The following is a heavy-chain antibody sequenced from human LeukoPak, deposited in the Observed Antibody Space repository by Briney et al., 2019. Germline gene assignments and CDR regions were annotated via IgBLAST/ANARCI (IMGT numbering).Heavy chain of an antibody. Sequence: SETLSLTCTVSGGSISSSSYYWGWIRQPPGKGLEWIRSIYYSGSTYYNPSLKSRVTISVDTSKNQFSLKLSSVTAADTAVYYCARENSGSYLGWFDPWGQGTLVTVSS. V-gene: IGHV4-39*02. CDR3: ARENSGSYLGWFDP. J-gene: IGHJ5*02. CDR2: IYYSGST. D-gene: IGHD1-26*01. CDR1: GGSISSSSYY.